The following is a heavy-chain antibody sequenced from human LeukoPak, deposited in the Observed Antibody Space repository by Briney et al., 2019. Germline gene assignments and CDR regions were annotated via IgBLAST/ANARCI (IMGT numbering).Heavy chain of an antibody. J-gene: IGHJ4*02. CDR3: ARAKPSIAAAGTIGY. V-gene: IGHV4-38-2*02. CDR1: RYSISSGYY. CDR2: IYHSGST. D-gene: IGHD6-13*01. Sequence: PWETLSLTCTVSRYSISSGYYWGWIRQPPGKGLEWIGSIYHSGSTYYNPSLKSRVTISVDTSKNQFSLKLSSVTAADTAVYYCARAKPSIAAAGTIGYWGQGTLVTVSS.